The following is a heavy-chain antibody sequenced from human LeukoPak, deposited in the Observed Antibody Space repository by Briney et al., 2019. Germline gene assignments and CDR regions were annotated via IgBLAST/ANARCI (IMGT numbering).Heavy chain of an antibody. CDR2: IKSKTHGGTT. Sequence: PGGSLRLSCAASGFTFSSYRMNWVRQAPGKGLEWVGRIKSKTHGGTTDYAAPVKGRFTISRDDSKSTLHLQMNSLKTEDTAVYYCTVRDLPSLFPFDYWGQGTLVTVYS. CDR1: GFTFSSYR. J-gene: IGHJ4*02. V-gene: IGHV3-15*01. CDR3: TVRDLPSLFPFDY. D-gene: IGHD2-2*01.